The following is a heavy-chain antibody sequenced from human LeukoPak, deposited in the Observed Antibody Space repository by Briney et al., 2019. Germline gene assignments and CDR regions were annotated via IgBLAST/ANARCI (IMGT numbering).Heavy chain of an antibody. CDR3: ARQGPSYYDYSDY. Sequence: GESLKISCKGSGYSFTSYWIGWVLQMPGKGLEWMGIIYPGDSDTRYSPSFQGQVTISADKSISTAYLQWSSLKASDTAMYYCARQGPSYYDYSDYWGQGTLVTVSS. CDR1: GYSFTSYW. CDR2: IYPGDSDT. J-gene: IGHJ4*02. V-gene: IGHV5-51*01. D-gene: IGHD3-22*01.